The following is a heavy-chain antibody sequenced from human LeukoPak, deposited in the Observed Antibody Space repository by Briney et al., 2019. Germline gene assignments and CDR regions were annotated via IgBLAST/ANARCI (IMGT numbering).Heavy chain of an antibody. CDR1: GYTFISYY. CDR3: ARGGDNSYFDY. V-gene: IGHV1-46*01. D-gene: IGHD4-23*01. J-gene: IGHJ4*02. CDR2: INPGGGST. Sequence: SVKVSCKASGYTFISYYIHWVRQAPGQGLEWMGIINPGGGSTTYAQKFQGRVTMTRDTSTSTVYMELSSLRSEDTAIYYCARGGDNSYFDYWGQGTLVTVSS.